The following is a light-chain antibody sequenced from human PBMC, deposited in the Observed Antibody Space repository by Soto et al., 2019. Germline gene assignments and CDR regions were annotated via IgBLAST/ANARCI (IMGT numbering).Light chain of an antibody. CDR1: SSDVGGYEY. V-gene: IGLV2-11*01. CDR3: SSYTAGRTFV. CDR2: HVG. Sequence: QSALTQPRSVSGSPGQSVTISCSGTSSDVGGYEYVSWYQQHPGKAPRLPIYHVGQRPSGVPDRFSGSKSDTTASLTISGLQADDEAEYFCSSYTAGRTFVSGGGTKVTVL. J-gene: IGLJ2*01.